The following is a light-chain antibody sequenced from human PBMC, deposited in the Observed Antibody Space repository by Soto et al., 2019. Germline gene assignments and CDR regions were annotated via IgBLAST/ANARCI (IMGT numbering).Light chain of an antibody. J-gene: IGKJ5*01. CDR1: QDITNF. V-gene: IGKV1-33*01. CDR2: AAS. CDR3: QQYDILTT. Sequence: DIQMTQSPSSLSASIGDRVTITCQASQDITNFLNWYQQTPGKAPKLLIYAASNLETGVPSRFSGSGSGTDFTFTISSLQPEDIATYYRQQYDILTTFGPGTRLEIK.